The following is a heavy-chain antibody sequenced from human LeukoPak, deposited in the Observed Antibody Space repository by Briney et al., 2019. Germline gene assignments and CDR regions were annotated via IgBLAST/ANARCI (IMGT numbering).Heavy chain of an antibody. CDR3: AELGITMIGGV. CDR1: GFIFSNYN. J-gene: IGHJ6*04. CDR2: ITTSSSTR. Sequence: GGSLRLSCAASGFIFSNYNMNWVRQAPGKGLEWISYITTSSSTRYYADSVKGRFTISRDNAKNSLYLQMNSLRAEDTAVYYCAELGITMIGGVWGKGTTVTISS. D-gene: IGHD3-10*02. V-gene: IGHV3-48*04.